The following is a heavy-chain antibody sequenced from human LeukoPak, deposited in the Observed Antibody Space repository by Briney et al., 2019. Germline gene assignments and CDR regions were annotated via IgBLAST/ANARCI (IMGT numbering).Heavy chain of an antibody. CDR1: GYTFTGYY. Sequence: AASVKVSCKASGYTFTGYYMHWVRQAPGQGLGWMGWINPNSGGTNYAQKFQGRVTMTRDTSISTAYMELSRLRSDDTAVYYCARVQAGTTADYWGQGTLVTVSS. J-gene: IGHJ4*02. D-gene: IGHD1-1*01. CDR3: ARVQAGTTADY. V-gene: IGHV1-2*02. CDR2: INPNSGGT.